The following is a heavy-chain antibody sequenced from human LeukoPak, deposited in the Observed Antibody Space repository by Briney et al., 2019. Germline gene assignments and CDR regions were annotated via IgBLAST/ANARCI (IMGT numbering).Heavy chain of an antibody. V-gene: IGHV4-34*01. J-gene: IGHJ4*02. CDR1: GGSFSGYY. CDR3: ARASPGERPAIVGATLSFDY. D-gene: IGHD1-26*01. CDR2: INHSGST. Sequence: PSETLSLTCAVYGGSFSGYYWSWIRQPPGKGLEWIGEINHSGSTNYNPSLKSRVTISVDTSKNQFSLKLSSVTAADTAVYYCARASPGERPAIVGATLSFDYWGQGTLVTVSS.